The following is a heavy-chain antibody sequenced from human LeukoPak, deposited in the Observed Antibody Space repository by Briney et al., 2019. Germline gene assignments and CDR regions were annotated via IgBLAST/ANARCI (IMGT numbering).Heavy chain of an antibody. CDR2: ISSSSSYI. V-gene: IGHV3-21*01. D-gene: IGHD1-1*01. J-gene: IGHJ3*02. CDR1: GFTFSSYS. CDR3: ASGGGTTLYI. Sequence: GGSLRLSCAASGFTFSSYSMNWVRQAPGKGLEWVSSISSSSSYIYYADSVRGRFTISRDNAKNSLYLQMNSLRAEDTAVYYCASGGGTTLYIWGQGTMVTVSS.